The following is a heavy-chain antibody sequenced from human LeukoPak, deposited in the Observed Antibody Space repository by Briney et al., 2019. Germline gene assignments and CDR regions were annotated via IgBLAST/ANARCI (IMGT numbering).Heavy chain of an antibody. D-gene: IGHD1-26*01. Sequence: ASVKVSCKASRYTFTDYYMHWVRLAPGQGLEWMGWINPSSGGTNYAQKFQGRVTMTRDTSISTAYMELSRLTFDDTAVYYCTRHVGAEVWFDPWGQGTLVTVSS. V-gene: IGHV1-2*02. CDR3: TRHVGAEVWFDP. CDR1: RYTFTDYY. CDR2: INPSSGGT. J-gene: IGHJ5*02.